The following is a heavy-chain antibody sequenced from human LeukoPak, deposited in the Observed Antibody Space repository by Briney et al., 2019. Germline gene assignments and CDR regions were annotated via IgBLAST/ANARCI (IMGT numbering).Heavy chain of an antibody. CDR3: ATLIKKPPVQFDY. CDR2: ISYDGSNK. CDR1: GFTFSSYA. V-gene: IGHV3-30*04. D-gene: IGHD3-10*01. J-gene: IGHJ4*02. Sequence: GGSLRLSCAASGFTFSSYAMHWVRQAPGKGLEWVAVISYDGSNKYYADSVKGRFTISRDNSKNTLYLQMNSLRAEDTAVYYCATLIKKPPVQFDYWGQGTLVTVSS.